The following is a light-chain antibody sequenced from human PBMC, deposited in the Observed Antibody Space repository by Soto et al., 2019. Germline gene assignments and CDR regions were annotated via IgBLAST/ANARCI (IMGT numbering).Light chain of an antibody. CDR2: SNN. J-gene: IGLJ3*02. Sequence: QSVLTQPPSASATPGQRVTISCSGSSSNIGSNNVEWYQHLPGTAPKLLIYSNNQGPSGVPDRFSGSKSGTSASLAISGLQSEDEADYYCASWDDSLNGLVISGGTKVTVL. V-gene: IGLV1-44*01. CDR3: ASWDDSLNGLV. CDR1: SSNIGSNN.